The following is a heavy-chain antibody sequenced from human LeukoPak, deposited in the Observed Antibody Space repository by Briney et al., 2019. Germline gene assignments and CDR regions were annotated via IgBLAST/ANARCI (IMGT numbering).Heavy chain of an antibody. CDR1: GFTFSGFA. V-gene: IGHV3-23*01. Sequence: GGSLRLSCAASGFTFSGFATSWGPPAPGEGLEWVSAICERGVTTSYADSAKGRFTITRDNTKNTLYLQVNSLRAEDTAVYYCAKGSSMSIAARPNYWGQGTLVTVSS. J-gene: IGHJ4*02. CDR2: ICERGVTT. D-gene: IGHD6-6*01. CDR3: AKGSSMSIAARPNY.